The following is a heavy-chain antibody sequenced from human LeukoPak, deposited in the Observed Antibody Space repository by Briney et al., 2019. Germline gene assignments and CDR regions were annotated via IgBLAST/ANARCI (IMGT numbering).Heavy chain of an antibody. CDR1: GFTFSSYA. J-gene: IGHJ4*02. CDR3: ARDRGVRGVIDY. D-gene: IGHD3-10*01. Sequence: GRSLRLSCAASGFTFSSYAMHWVRQAPGKGLEWVAVISYDGSNKYHADSVKGRFTISRDNSKNTLYLQMNSLRAEDTAVYYCARDRGVRGVIDYWGQGTLVTVSS. CDR2: ISYDGSNK. V-gene: IGHV3-30-3*01.